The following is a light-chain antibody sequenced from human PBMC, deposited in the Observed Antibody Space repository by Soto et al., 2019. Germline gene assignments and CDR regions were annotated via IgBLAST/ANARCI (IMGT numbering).Light chain of an antibody. CDR1: SSDVGGYDR. CDR2: GDT. CDR3: ASYGGRDDMV. V-gene: IGLV2-8*01. Sequence: QSALTQPPSASGSPGQSVTISCTGTSSDVGGYDRVSWYQQLPGKAPKLIIYGDTDRISGVPYRFSGSKSGNTASLTVSGLQAEDEADYYCASYGGRDDMVFGGGTKLTVL. J-gene: IGLJ2*01.